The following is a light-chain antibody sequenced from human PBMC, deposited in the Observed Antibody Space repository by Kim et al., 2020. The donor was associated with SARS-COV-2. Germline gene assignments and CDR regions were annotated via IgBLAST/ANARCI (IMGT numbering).Light chain of an antibody. CDR3: QVWDTDTDDYV. V-gene: IGLV3-21*01. CDR1: NIGGHS. J-gene: IGLJ1*01. CDR2: YDS. Sequence: SYELTQPPSVSVAPGQTARITCGGNNIGGHSVHWYQQKPGQAPVLVIYYDSDRPSGIPERFSGSKAATTATLTISRVEAGDEADYYCQVWDTDTDDYVFGTWNKVTVL.